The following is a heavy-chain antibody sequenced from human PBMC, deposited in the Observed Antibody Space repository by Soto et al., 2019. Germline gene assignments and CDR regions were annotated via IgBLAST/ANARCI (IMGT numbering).Heavy chain of an antibody. CDR2: IYYSGST. D-gene: IGHD3-10*01. CDR3: ARPRGWFGDQRSPKQPHQNWFDP. Sequence: SETLSLTCTVSGGSISSSSYYWGWIRQPPGKGLEWIGSIYYSGSTYYNPSLKSRVTISVDTSKNQFSLKLSSVTAADTAVYYCARPRGWFGDQRSPKQPHQNWFDPWGQGTLVTVSS. V-gene: IGHV4-39*01. J-gene: IGHJ5*02. CDR1: GGSISSSSYY.